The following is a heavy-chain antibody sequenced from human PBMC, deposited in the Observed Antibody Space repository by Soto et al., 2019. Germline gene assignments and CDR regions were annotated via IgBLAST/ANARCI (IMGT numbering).Heavy chain of an antibody. CDR3: ARNPATNYYYGMDV. CDR1: GGTFSSYA. CDR2: IIPIFGTA. Sequence: QVQLVQSGAEVKKPGSSVKVSCKASGGTFSSYAISWVRQAPGQGLEWVGGIIPIFGTANYAQKLQGRVTITGDESTSTAYMELSSLRSEDTAVYYCARNPATNYYYGMDVWGQGTTVTVSS. V-gene: IGHV1-69*12. J-gene: IGHJ6*02.